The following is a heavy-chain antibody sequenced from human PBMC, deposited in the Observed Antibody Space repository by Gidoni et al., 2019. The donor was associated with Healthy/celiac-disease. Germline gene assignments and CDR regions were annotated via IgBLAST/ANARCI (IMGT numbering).Heavy chain of an antibody. Sequence: EVQLLESGGGLVQPGGSLRLSCAASGFTFSSYAMSWVRQAPGKGREWVSDISGSGGSTYYADSVKGRFTISRDNSKNTLYLQMNSLRAEDTAVYYCAKFFGTLWFGELFDYWGQGTLVTVSS. D-gene: IGHD3-10*01. V-gene: IGHV3-23*01. CDR1: GFTFSSYA. J-gene: IGHJ4*02. CDR3: AKFFGTLWFGELFDY. CDR2: ISGSGGST.